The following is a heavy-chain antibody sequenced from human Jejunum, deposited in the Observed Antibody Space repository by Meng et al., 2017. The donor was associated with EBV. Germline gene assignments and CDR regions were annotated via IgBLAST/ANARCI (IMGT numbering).Heavy chain of an antibody. CDR2: IHHSGRT. V-gene: IGHV4-4*02. CDR1: GGSITSTNW. Sequence: QVQLQESGPGLVKPSGPLSLTCAVSGGSITSTNWWSWVRQPPGKGLEWIGEIHHSGRTNYNPSLKSRVTISVDKSKNQFSLELSSVTAADTAVYFCASVGYYDSSGYFTDYWGQGTLVTVAS. J-gene: IGHJ4*02. D-gene: IGHD3-22*01. CDR3: ASVGYYDSSGYFTDY.